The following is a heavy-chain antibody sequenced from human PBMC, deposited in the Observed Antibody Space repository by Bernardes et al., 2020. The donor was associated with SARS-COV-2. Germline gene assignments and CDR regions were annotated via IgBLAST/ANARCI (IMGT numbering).Heavy chain of an antibody. CDR3: ARDFDGNSGSFDP. J-gene: IGHJ5*02. D-gene: IGHD2-15*01. Sequence: ASVKVSCKASGYTFTSYDLNWVRQAPGQGLEWLGWMNPNNGNTGYAQEFQGRVSMTRDTSISTAYMELRSLRSEDTAVYYCARDFDGNSGSFDPWGQGTLVTVSS. CDR2: MNPNNGNT. CDR1: GYTFTSYD. V-gene: IGHV1-8*01.